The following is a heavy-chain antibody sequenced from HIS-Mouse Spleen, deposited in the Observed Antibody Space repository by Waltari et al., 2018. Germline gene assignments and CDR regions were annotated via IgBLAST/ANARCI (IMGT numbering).Heavy chain of an antibody. Sequence: QLQLQESGPGLVKPSETLSLTCTVSGGSLSSSSYYWGWIRHPPGKGLEWIGSIYYSGSTYYNPSLKSRVTISVDTSKNQFSLKLSSVTAADTAVYYCASSEITIAAPSYYFDYWGQGTLVTVSS. V-gene: IGHV4-39*07. J-gene: IGHJ4*02. CDR3: ASSEITIAAPSYYFDY. D-gene: IGHD6-6*01. CDR2: IYYSGST. CDR1: GGSLSSSSYY.